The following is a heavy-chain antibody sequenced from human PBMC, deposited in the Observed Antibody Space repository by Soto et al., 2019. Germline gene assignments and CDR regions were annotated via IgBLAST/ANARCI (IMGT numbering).Heavy chain of an antibody. CDR1: GSTFSSYG. V-gene: IGHV3-23*01. CDR2: FSGSGGRT. D-gene: IGHD2-21*02. J-gene: IGHJ4*02. CDR3: AILSVVTPPSGDY. Sequence: PGGSLRLSCAASGSTFSSYGMSWVRQAPGKGLEWVSTFSGSGGRTYYADSVKGRFTISRDNSKNTLYLQMNSLRAEDTAVYYCAILSVVTPPSGDYWGQGTMVTAPQ.